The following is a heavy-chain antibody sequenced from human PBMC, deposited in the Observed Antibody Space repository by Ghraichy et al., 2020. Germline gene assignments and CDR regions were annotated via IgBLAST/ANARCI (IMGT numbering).Heavy chain of an antibody. V-gene: IGHV3-20*04. Sequence: GGSLRLSCVASGFTFEEYGMNWVRQVPGKGLEWVSNINWNGGTAYYADSVKGRFTISRDNARNSLFLQMNSLRVEDTAFYFCARDQSPYSSNADAFNIWGQGTTVTVSS. D-gene: IGHD6-13*01. CDR2: INWNGGTA. J-gene: IGHJ3*02. CDR1: GFTFEEYG. CDR3: ARDQSPYSSNADAFNI.